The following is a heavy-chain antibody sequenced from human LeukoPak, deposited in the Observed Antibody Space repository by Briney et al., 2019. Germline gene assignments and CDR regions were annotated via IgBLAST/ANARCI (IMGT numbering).Heavy chain of an antibody. J-gene: IGHJ4*02. CDR3: ARGVTPSLWFGESVGGYLDY. D-gene: IGHD3-10*01. V-gene: IGHV4-34*01. CDR1: GGSFSGYY. Sequence: SDTLSLTCAVYGGSFSGYYWSWIRQPPGKGLEWIGEINHSGSTNYNPPLKSRVTISVDTSKNQFSLKLSSVTAADTAVYYCARGVTPSLWFGESVGGYLDYWGQGTLVTVSS. CDR2: INHSGST.